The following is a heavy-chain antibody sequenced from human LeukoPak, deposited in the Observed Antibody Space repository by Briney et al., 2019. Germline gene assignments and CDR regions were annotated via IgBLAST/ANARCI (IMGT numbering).Heavy chain of an antibody. Sequence: SETLSLTCAVYGGSFSGYYWSWIRQPPGKGLEWIGEINHSGSTNYNPSLKSRVTISVDTSKNQFSLKLSSVAAADTAVYYCARVSYYYGMDVWGQGTTVTVSS. CDR3: ARVSYYYGMDV. J-gene: IGHJ6*02. V-gene: IGHV4-34*01. CDR1: GGSFSGYY. CDR2: INHSGST.